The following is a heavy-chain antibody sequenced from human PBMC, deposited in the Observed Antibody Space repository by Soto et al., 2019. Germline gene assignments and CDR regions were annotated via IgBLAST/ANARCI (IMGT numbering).Heavy chain of an antibody. D-gene: IGHD5-12*01. CDR2: ILFDGTKK. J-gene: IGHJ4*02. V-gene: IGHV3-33*01. CDR1: GXSFRSYC. CDR3: ARGMEGGWEFDY. Sequence: GSLRLSCAASGXSFRSYCMHWVRQAPGKGLEWVAVILFDGTKKYYADYVKGRFTISRDNYKDTLHLEMNNFRAEYTAFYYCARGMEGGWEFDYWGQGILGTVSS.